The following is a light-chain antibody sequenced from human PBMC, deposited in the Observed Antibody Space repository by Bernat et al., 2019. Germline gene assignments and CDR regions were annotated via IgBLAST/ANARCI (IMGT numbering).Light chain of an antibody. CDR2: RAS. CDR3: QQYNNYWCLI. Sequence: DIQMTQSPSTLSASVGDRVTITCRASQTIGSWLAWYQQKPGKAPKLLIYRASSLDTGVPSRFRGSGSGTEFTLTISSLQPDDFATYYCQQYNNYWCLIFGHGTKVDIK. CDR1: QTIGSW. J-gene: IGKJ3*01. V-gene: IGKV1-5*03.